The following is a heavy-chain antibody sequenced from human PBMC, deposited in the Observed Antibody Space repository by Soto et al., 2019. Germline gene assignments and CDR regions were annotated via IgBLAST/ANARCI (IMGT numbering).Heavy chain of an antibody. CDR3: ARDRPLHYYILTGYSYGIDYYGMDV. J-gene: IGHJ6*02. CDR2: VNPDSGDT. CDR1: GYTFTDFY. V-gene: IGHV1-2*02. D-gene: IGHD3-9*01. Sequence: QVQLVQSGAEVKKSGASVKVSCKASGYTFTDFYMPWVRQAPGQGLEWMGWVNPDSGDTNYAQKFQGRVTMPRDTSINIVYMGMSWVRSDDTAVYYCARDRPLHYYILTGYSYGIDYYGMDVWGQGTAVTVSS.